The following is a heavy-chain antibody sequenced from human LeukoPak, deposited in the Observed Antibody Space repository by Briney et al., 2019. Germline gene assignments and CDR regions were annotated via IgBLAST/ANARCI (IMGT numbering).Heavy chain of an antibody. D-gene: IGHD6-19*01. Sequence: GGSLRLSCAASGFTFSSYAMSWVRQAPGKGLEWVSAISGSGGSTYYADSVKGRFTISRDNSKNTLYLQMNSLRAEDTAVYFCARRSGVAVAGAFDYWGQGTLVTVSS. CDR3: ARRSGVAVAGAFDY. J-gene: IGHJ4*02. CDR2: ISGSGGST. CDR1: GFTFSSYA. V-gene: IGHV3-23*01.